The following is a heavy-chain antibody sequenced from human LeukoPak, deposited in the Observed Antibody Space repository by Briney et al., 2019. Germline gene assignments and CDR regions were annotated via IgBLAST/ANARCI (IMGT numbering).Heavy chain of an antibody. J-gene: IGHJ5*02. CDR2: IYYSGST. V-gene: IGHV4-59*01. Sequence: SETLSLICTVSGGSISSYYWSWIRQPPGKGLEWIGYIYYSGSTNYNPSLKSRVTISVDTSKNQFSLKLSSVTAADTAVYYCARGSGLPYGSGSIDDPWGQGTLVTVSS. D-gene: IGHD3-10*01. CDR1: GGSISSYY. CDR3: ARGSGLPYGSGSIDDP.